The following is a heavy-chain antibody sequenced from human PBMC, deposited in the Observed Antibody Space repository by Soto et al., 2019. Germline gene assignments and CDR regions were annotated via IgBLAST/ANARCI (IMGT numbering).Heavy chain of an antibody. CDR2: IYYSGST. CDR3: ATQTPRVYYFDY. D-gene: IGHD2-8*01. V-gene: IGHV4-59*01. CDR1: GGSISSYY. Sequence: SETLSLTCTVSGGSISSYYWSWIRQPPGKGLEWIGYIYYSGSTNYNPSLKSRVTISVDTPKNQFSLKLSSVTAADTAVYYCATQTPRVYYFDYWGQGTLVTVSS. J-gene: IGHJ4*02.